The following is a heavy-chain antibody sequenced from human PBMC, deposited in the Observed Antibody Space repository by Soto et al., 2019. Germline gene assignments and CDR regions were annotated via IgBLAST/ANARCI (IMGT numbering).Heavy chain of an antibody. Sequence: SETLSLTCAVYGGSFSGYYWSWIRQPPGKGLEWIGEIDHSGSTNYNPSLKSRVTISVDTSKNQFSLKLSSVTAADTAVYYCARERRITMVRGVIKNAKNYYYYTDVWGKGTTVTVSS. V-gene: IGHV4-34*01. CDR1: GGSFSGYY. J-gene: IGHJ6*03. D-gene: IGHD3-10*01. CDR2: IDHSGST. CDR3: ARERRITMVRGVIKNAKNYYYYTDV.